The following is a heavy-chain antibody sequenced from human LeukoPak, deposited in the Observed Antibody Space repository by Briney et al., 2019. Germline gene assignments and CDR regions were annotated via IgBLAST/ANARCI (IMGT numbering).Heavy chain of an antibody. Sequence: ASVKVSCKASGYTFTGYYMHWVRQAPGQGLEWMGWINPNSGGTNYAQKFQGWVTMTRDTSISTAYMELSRLRSDDTAVYYCARDKVTTDTPYFDSWGQGTLVTVSS. V-gene: IGHV1-2*04. CDR3: ARDKVTTDTPYFDS. CDR1: GYTFTGYY. J-gene: IGHJ4*02. CDR2: INPNSGGT. D-gene: IGHD4-11*01.